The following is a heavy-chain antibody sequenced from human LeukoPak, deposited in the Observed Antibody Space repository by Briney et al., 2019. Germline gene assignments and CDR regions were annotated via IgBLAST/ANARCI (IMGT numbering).Heavy chain of an antibody. CDR3: AKADGSWTYDP. CDR1: GFTFSSYA. CDR2: ISGNGGST. Sequence: PGGSLRLSCAASGFTFSSYAISWVRQAPGKGLEWVSVISGNGGSTYYADSVTGRFTMSRDNSKNTLFLQMNSLRAEDTAVYYCAKADGSWTYDPWGQGTLVTVSS. J-gene: IGHJ5*02. D-gene: IGHD5-24*01. V-gene: IGHV3-23*01.